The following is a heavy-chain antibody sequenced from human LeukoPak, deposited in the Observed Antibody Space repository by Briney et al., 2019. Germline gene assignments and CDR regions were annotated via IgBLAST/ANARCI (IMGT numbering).Heavy chain of an antibody. CDR2: IYTSGST. CDR1: DGSISSALYY. CDR3: ARGRGRSPLWLVSTPLYFDY. Sequence: SQTLSLTCTVSDGSISSALYYWSWIRQPAGKGLEWIGRIYTSGSTNYNPSLKSRVTMSVDTSKNQFSLKLSSVTAADTAVYYCARGRGRSPLWLVSTPLYFDYWGQGTLVTVSS. V-gene: IGHV4-61*02. J-gene: IGHJ4*02. D-gene: IGHD5/OR15-5a*01.